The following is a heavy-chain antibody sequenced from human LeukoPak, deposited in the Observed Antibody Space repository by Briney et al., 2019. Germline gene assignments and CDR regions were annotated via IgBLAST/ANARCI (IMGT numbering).Heavy chain of an antibody. CDR2: INPNSGGT. D-gene: IGHD2-2*02. J-gene: IGHJ5*02. CDR3: ASLGIVVVPAAIPDNNWFDP. V-gene: IGHV1-2*02. Sequence: ASVKVSCKASGYTFTGYYMHCVRQAPGQGLEWMGWINPNSGGTNYAQKFQGRVTMTRDTSISTAYMELSRLRSDDTAVYYCASLGIVVVPAAIPDNNWFDPWGQGTLVTVSS. CDR1: GYTFTGYY.